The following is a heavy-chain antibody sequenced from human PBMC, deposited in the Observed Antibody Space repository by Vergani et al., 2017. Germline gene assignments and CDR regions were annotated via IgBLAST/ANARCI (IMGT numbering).Heavy chain of an antibody. V-gene: IGHV3-53*04. J-gene: IGHJ3*02. CDR2: IYSGGST. CDR3: ARPRMGGKGFEDAFDI. CDR1: GFTVSSNY. D-gene: IGHD3-16*01. Sequence: EVQLVESGGGLVQPGGSLRLSCAASGFTVSSNYMSWVRQAPGKGLEWVSVIYSGGSTYYADSVKGRFTISRHNSKNTLYLQMNSLRAEDTAVYYCARPRMGGKGFEDAFDIWGQGTMVTVSS.